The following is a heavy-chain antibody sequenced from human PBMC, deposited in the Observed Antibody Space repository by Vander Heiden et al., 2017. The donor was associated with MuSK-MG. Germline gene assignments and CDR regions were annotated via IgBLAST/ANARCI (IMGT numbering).Heavy chain of an antibody. V-gene: IGHV3-23*04. CDR3: AKHRYGSGSDAFDI. Sequence: EVQLVESGGGLVQPGGSLRLSCAASGFTFSSYAMSWVRQAPGKGLEWVSAISGSGGSTYYAYAGKGRFTISRDNSKNTLHLQMTSMRAEDTAVYYCAKHRYGSGSDAFDIWGQGKTVTLSS. CDR1: GFTFSSYA. CDR2: ISGSGGST. D-gene: IGHD3-10*01. J-gene: IGHJ3*02.